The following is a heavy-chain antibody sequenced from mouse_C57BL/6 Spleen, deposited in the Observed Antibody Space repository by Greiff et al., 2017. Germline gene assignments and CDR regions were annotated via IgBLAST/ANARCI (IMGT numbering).Heavy chain of an antibody. J-gene: IGHJ4*01. D-gene: IGHD5-5*01. V-gene: IGHV1-4*01. CDR3: ARSRLPLAMDY. CDR2: INPSSGYT. CDR1: GYTFTSYT. Sequence: VQLVESGAELARPGASVKMSCKASGYTFTSYTMHWVKQRPGQGLEWIGYINPSSGYTKYNQKFKDKATLTADKSSSTAYMQLSSLTSEDSAVYYCARSRLPLAMDYWGQGTSVTVSS.